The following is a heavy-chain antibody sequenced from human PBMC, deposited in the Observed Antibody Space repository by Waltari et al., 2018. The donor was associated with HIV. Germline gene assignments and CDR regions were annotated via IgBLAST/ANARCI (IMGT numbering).Heavy chain of an antibody. D-gene: IGHD2-2*01. Sequence: EMQLVESGGGLVQPGRSLRLCCAAPGFKFDHYPLYWVRQAPGKGLEWVSGISWNSDIIGYADSVKGRFTISRDNAKNSLYLQMNSLGAEDTALYYCAKDAASIHYYGMDVWGQGTTVTVS. V-gene: IGHV3-9*01. CDR3: AKDAASIHYYGMDV. CDR2: ISWNSDII. J-gene: IGHJ6*02. CDR1: GFKFDHYP.